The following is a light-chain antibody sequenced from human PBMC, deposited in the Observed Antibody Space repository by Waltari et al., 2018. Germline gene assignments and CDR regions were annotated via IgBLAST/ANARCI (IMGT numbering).Light chain of an antibody. J-gene: IGKJ4*01. CDR3: QQSYSTPLT. CDR1: QSISSY. CDR2: AAS. V-gene: IGKV1-39*01. Sequence: DIQMTQSPSSLSASVGDRVTITCRASQSISSYVNWYQPKPGKAPKLLIYAASSLQSGVPSRFSGSGSGTDFTLTISSLQPEDFATYYCQQSYSTPLTFGGGTKVEIK.